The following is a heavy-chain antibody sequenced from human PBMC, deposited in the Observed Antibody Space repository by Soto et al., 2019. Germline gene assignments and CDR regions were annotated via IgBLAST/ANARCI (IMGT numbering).Heavy chain of an antibody. J-gene: IGHJ5*02. CDR3: ARDQSAAGTGWFGP. CDR2: IIPILGIA. CDR1: GGTFSSYT. Sequence: QVQLVQSGAEVKKPGSSVKVSCKASGGTFSSYTISWVRQAPGQGLEWMGRIIPILGIANYAQKFQARVTITADKSTSTAYKELSSLRSEDTAVYYCARDQSAAGTGWFGPWGQGTLVTVSS. D-gene: IGHD6-13*01. V-gene: IGHV1-69*08.